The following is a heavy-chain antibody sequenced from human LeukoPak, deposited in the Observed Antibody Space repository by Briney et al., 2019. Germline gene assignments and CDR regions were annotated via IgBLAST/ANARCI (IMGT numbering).Heavy chain of an antibody. V-gene: IGHV4-39*07. CDR2: IYHSGST. CDR3: ARAGGSSDY. J-gene: IGHJ4*02. D-gene: IGHD2-15*01. CDR1: GGSISSRSYY. Sequence: PSETLSLTCIVSGGSISSRSYYWDWIRQPPGKGLEWIGEIYHSGSTNYNPSLKSRVTISVDKSKNQFSLKLSSVTAADTAIYYCARAGGSSDYWGQGTLVIVSS.